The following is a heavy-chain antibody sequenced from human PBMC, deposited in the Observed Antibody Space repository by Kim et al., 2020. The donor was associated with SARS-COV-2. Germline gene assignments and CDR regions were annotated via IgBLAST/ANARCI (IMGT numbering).Heavy chain of an antibody. CDR2: IYPGGST. CDR1: GGSIDRGGYY. V-gene: IGHV4-61*02. Sequence: SETLSLTCTVSGGSIDRGGYYWSWIRQPAGKELEWVGRIYPGGSTNYNPSLGSRVTMSVDTSRNQFSLQLTSVTPADTATYYCARDGGLHWVTGDAFDLWGQGTTVTVSS. J-gene: IGHJ3*01. CDR3: ARDGGLHWVTGDAFDL. D-gene: IGHD3-16*01.